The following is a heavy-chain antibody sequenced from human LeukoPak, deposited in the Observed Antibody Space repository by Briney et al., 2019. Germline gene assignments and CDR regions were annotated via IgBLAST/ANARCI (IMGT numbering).Heavy chain of an antibody. J-gene: IGHJ2*01. CDR1: GGSISSYY. CDR2: IYYSGST. V-gene: IGHV4-59*01. CDR3: ARLVGASSRSYWYFDL. Sequence: SETLSLTCTVSGGSISSYYWSWIRQPPGKGLEWIGYIYYSGSTNCNPPLKSRVTISVDTSKNQFSLKLSSVTAADTAVYYCARLVGASSRSYWYFDLWGRGTLVTVSS. D-gene: IGHD3-9*01.